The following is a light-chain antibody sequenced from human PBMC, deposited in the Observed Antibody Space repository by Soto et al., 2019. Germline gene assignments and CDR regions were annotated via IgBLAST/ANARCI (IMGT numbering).Light chain of an antibody. J-gene: IGLJ2*01. CDR2: LNSDGSH. Sequence: QLVLTQSPSASASLGASVKLTCTLSSGHSNYAIAWRQQQSEKGPRYLMKLNSDGSHSKGDGIPDRFSGSSSGAERYLTISSLQSEDEADYYCQTWGSGIVVFGGGTQLTVL. V-gene: IGLV4-69*01. CDR3: QTWGSGIVV. CDR1: SGHSNYA.